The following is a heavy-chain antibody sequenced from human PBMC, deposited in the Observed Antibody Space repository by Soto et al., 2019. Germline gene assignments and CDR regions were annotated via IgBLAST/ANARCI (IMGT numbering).Heavy chain of an antibody. V-gene: IGHV3-48*01. CDR3: ARGAVAGTSRFDY. J-gene: IGHJ4*02. Sequence: EVQLVESGGGLVQPGGSLRLSCAASGFTFSTYSMSWVRQAPGKGLEWVAYISSSGTTIYYAESVKGRFTISRDNAKNSLFLQMHSLRVEDTAVYYCARGAVAGTSRFDYWGQGTLVTVSS. CDR2: ISSSGTTI. D-gene: IGHD6-19*01. CDR1: GFTFSTYS.